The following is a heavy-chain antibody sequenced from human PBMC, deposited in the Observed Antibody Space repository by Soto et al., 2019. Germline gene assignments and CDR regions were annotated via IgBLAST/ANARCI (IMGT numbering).Heavy chain of an antibody. Sequence: QVQLVQSGAEVKKPGASVKVSCKASGYTFTSYGLSWARQAPGQGLEGTGWISAYNGNTNYAQKLQGRVTMTTDPSTSTVYMEVRSLRSDDTAVYYCARDRRGSSRSGFDYLGQGTLVTGSS. CDR3: ARDRRGSSRSGFDY. V-gene: IGHV1-18*04. CDR1: GYTFTSYG. CDR2: ISAYNGNT. D-gene: IGHD6-6*01. J-gene: IGHJ4*02.